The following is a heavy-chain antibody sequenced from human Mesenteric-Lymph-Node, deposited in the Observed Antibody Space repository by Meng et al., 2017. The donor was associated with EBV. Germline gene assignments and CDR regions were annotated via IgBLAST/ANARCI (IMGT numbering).Heavy chain of an antibody. CDR1: GASMSSTHW. Sequence: QVQLQEPGPGLVKPSGTLSLSCAVAGASMSSTHWWSWVLQSPGKGLEWIGEIFHTGSTNYNPSLKSRVTISADESKNQVSLKLTSVTAADTAVYYCARGEGSSSYFDYWGQGSLVTVSS. CDR2: IFHTGST. V-gene: IGHV4-4*02. D-gene: IGHD6-13*01. CDR3: ARGEGSSSYFDY. J-gene: IGHJ4*02.